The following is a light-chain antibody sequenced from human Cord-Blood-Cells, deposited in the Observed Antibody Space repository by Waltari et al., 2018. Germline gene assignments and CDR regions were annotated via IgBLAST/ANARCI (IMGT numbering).Light chain of an antibody. CDR1: NIGSKR. CDR2: DDS. CDR3: QVWDSSSDHPV. Sequence: SYVLTQPPSVSVATGQTARITCGGNNIGSKRVQWYQQKPGQAPVLVVYDDSARPSGIPERFSGSNSGNTATLTISRVEAGDEADYYCQVWDSSSDHPVFGGGTKLTVL. V-gene: IGLV3-21*02. J-gene: IGLJ2*01.